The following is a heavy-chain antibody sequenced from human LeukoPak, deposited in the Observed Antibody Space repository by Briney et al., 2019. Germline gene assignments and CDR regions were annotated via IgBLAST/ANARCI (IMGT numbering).Heavy chain of an antibody. V-gene: IGHV1-46*01. CDR1: GYNFISYY. CDR3: AREDVVLVDAVRYYYYGMDV. J-gene: IGHJ6*02. Sequence: ASVKVSCKASGYNFISYYMHWVRQAPGQGLEWMGIIDPSGGSTSYAQKFQDRVTMTRDTSTSTVYMELSSLKSEDTAVYYCAREDVVLVDAVRYYYYGMDVWGQGTTVTVSS. D-gene: IGHD2-8*01. CDR2: IDPSGGST.